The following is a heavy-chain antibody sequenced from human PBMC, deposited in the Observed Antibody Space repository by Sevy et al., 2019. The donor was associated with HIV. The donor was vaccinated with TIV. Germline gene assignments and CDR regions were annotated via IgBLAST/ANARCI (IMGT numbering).Heavy chain of an antibody. D-gene: IGHD3-22*01. Sequence: ASVKVSCKASGYTFTSYGISWVRQAPGQGLEWMGWISAYNGNTNYAQKLQGRVTMTTDTSTSTAYMELRSLRSDDTAVYYCARDLPMTMIVVVTHYYYYYGMDVWGQGTTVTVSS. J-gene: IGHJ6*02. CDR2: ISAYNGNT. V-gene: IGHV1-18*01. CDR1: GYTFTSYG. CDR3: ARDLPMTMIVVVTHYYYYYGMDV.